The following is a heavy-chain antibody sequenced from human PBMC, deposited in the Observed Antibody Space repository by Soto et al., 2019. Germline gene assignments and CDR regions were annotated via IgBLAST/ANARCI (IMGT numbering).Heavy chain of an antibody. V-gene: IGHV1-18*01. CDR1: GYTFTSYG. CDR3: AAGNSGSYYDRFDY. CDR2: ISAYNGNT. J-gene: IGHJ4*02. D-gene: IGHD1-26*01. Sequence: ASVKVSCKASGYTFTSYGISWVRQAPGQGLEWMGWISAYNGNTNYAQKLQGRVTMTTDTSTSTAYMELSSLRSEDTAVYYCAAGNSGSYYDRFDYWGQGTLVTVSS.